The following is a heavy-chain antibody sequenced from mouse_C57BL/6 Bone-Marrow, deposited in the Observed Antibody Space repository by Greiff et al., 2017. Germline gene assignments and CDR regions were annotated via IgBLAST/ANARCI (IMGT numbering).Heavy chain of an antibody. V-gene: IGHV1-50*01. J-gene: IGHJ4*01. CDR1: GYTFTSYW. Sequence: QVQLQQPGAELVKPGASVKLSCKASGYTFTSYWMQWVKQRPGQGLEWIGEIDPSDSYPNYNQKFKGKATLTVDTSSSTAYMQLSSLTSADSAVYYCARRGDGYYAYYYAMDYWGQGTSVTVSS. CDR2: IDPSDSYP. CDR3: ARRGDGYYAYYYAMDY. D-gene: IGHD2-3*01.